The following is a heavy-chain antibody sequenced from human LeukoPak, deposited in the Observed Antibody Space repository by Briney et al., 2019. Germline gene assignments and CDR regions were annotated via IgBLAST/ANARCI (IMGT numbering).Heavy chain of an antibody. CDR2: IYWDDDK. D-gene: IGHD5-18*01. CDR3: ARPGIGYTAMRRSYWYFDL. V-gene: IGHV2-5*02. J-gene: IGHJ2*01. CDR1: GFSLSTSGVG. Sequence: SGPTLVKPTQTLTLTCTFSGFSLSTSGVGVGWIRQPPGKALEWLALIYWDDDKRYSPSLKSRLTITKDTSKHQVVLTMTNMDPVDTATYYCARPGIGYTAMRRSYWYFDLWGRGTLVTVSS.